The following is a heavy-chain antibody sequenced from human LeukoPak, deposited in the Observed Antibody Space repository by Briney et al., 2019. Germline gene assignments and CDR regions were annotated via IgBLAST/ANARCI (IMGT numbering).Heavy chain of an antibody. J-gene: IGHJ4*02. D-gene: IGHD2-2*02. CDR2: ISGSGGST. CDR1: GFTFSSYA. Sequence: PGGSLRLSCAASGFTFSSYAMSWVRQAPGKGLEWVSAISGSGGSTLYANSVKGRFTISRDNSKNTLYLQMNSLRAEDTAVYYCAKVGYCSSTSCYKFDYWGQGTLVTVSS. CDR3: AKVGYCSSTSCYKFDY. V-gene: IGHV3-23*01.